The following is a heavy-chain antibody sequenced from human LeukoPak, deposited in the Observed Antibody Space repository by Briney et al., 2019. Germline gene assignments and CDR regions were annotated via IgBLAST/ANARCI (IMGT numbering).Heavy chain of an antibody. CDR1: GFTFSSYE. J-gene: IGHJ5*02. V-gene: IGHV3-48*03. CDR3: VRDRGGAYSGDNLFDP. CDR2: IIGSGSTT. D-gene: IGHD2-21*01. Sequence: PGGSLRLPCAASGFTFSSYEMNWVRQAPGKGLEWPSYIIGSGSTTQYADSVRDRFTISRDNDKNAVYLQMNSLRADDTAIYYCVRDRGGAYSGDNLFDPWGQGTLVTVSS.